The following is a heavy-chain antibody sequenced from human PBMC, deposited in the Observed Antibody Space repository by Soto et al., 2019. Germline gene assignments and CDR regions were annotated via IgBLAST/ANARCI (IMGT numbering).Heavy chain of an antibody. CDR2: INPDGSDK. Sequence: GGSLRLSCAASGFTFSNYWMTWVRQAPGKGLEWVANINPDGSDKYYADSVKGRFAISRDNAKNSLYLQINSLRAEDTAVFYWARGGDAYAEAYYWGQGTLVNVS. D-gene: IGHD2-2*01. J-gene: IGHJ4*02. CDR3: ARGGDAYAEAYY. V-gene: IGHV3-7*05. CDR1: GFTFSNYW.